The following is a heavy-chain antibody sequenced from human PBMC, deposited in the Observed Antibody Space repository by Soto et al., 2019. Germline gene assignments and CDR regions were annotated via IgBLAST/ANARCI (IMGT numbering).Heavy chain of an antibody. CDR3: ARDRTYSSGWGGGDY. CDR2: INPSGGST. D-gene: IGHD6-19*01. V-gene: IGHV1-46*01. Sequence: QVQLVQSGAEVKKPGASVKVSCKASGYTFTSYYMHWVRQAPGQGLEWTGIINPSGGSTSYAQKVQGRVTMTRDTSASTVYMELSSRRSEDTAVYYCARDRTYSSGWGGGDYWGQGTLVTVSS. J-gene: IGHJ4*02. CDR1: GYTFTSYY.